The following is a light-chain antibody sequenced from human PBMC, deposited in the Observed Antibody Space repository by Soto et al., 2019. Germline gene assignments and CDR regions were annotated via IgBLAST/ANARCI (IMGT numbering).Light chain of an antibody. V-gene: IGKV3-20*01. CDR1: QSVSSSY. CDR3: QPYGSSPCT. CDR2: GAS. Sequence: EIVLTQSPGTLSLSPGERATLSCRASQSVSSSYLAWYQQKPGQAPRLLIYGASSRATGIPDRFSGSGSGTDFTLTTSRLEPEPFAVYYCQPYGSSPCTFGQGTKVEIK. J-gene: IGKJ1*01.